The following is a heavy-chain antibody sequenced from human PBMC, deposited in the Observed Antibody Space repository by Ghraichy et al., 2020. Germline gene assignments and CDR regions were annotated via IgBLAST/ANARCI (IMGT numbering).Heavy chain of an antibody. J-gene: IGHJ4*02. Sequence: LNISCAASGFTFTDYWMHWVRQAPGKGLVWVSRIYIDESSATYADSVKGRFTISRDNAKNTVFLQMNSLRVDDTAVYYCASSAVTYYGTALDYWGQGNLVTVSS. CDR3: ASSAVTYYGTALDY. CDR1: GFTFTDYW. V-gene: IGHV3-74*01. CDR2: IYIDESSA. D-gene: IGHD1-26*01.